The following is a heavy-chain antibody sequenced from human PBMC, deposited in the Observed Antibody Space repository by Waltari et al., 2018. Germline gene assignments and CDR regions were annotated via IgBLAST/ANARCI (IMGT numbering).Heavy chain of an antibody. V-gene: IGHV3-7*01. D-gene: IGHD2-2*01. J-gene: IGHJ4*02. CDR1: GFSFSTYW. Sequence: EVQLVESGGGLVQPGGSLRLSCAASGFSFSTYWMSWVRQAPGKGLEWVANIEQDGSETYQVDTVKGRFTNSSNNAKNSLYLQMHSLRAEYTALYYCARLWCSSTSCYHYFDHWGQGTLVTFSS. CDR3: ARLWCSSTSCYHYFDH. CDR2: IEQDGSET.